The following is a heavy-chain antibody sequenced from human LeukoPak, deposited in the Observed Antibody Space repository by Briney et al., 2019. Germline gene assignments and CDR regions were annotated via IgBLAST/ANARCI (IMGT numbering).Heavy chain of an antibody. J-gene: IGHJ4*02. D-gene: IGHD3-3*01. V-gene: IGHV3-7*01. CDR3: ASFGSGIWSGYYFVGYFDY. CDR1: GFTFSSYW. CDR2: IKQDGSEK. Sequence: GGSLRLSCAASGFTFSSYWMSWVRQAPGKGLEWVANIKQDGSEKYYVDSVKGRFTISRDNAKNSLYLQMNSLRAEDTAVYYCASFGSGIWSGYYFVGYFDYWGQRTLVTVSS.